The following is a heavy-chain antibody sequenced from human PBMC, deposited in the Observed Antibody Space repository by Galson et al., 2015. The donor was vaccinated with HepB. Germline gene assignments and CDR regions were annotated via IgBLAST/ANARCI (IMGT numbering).Heavy chain of an antibody. CDR3: AKRSDYGGNCFDY. Sequence: SLRLSCAASGFTFSSYAMSWVRQAPGKGLEWVSAISGSGGSTYYADSVKGRFTISRDNSKNTLYLQMNSLRAEDTAVYYCAKRSDYGGNCFDYWGQGTLVTVSS. D-gene: IGHD4-23*01. V-gene: IGHV3-23*01. CDR2: ISGSGGST. CDR1: GFTFSSYA. J-gene: IGHJ4*02.